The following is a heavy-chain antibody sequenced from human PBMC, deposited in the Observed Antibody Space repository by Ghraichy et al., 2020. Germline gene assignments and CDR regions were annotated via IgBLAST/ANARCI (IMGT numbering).Heavy chain of an antibody. CDR2: IYTSGST. V-gene: IGHV4-4*07. D-gene: IGHD1-7*01. J-gene: IGHJ6*02. Sequence: SETLSLTCTVSGGSISSYYWSWIRQPAGKGLEWIGRIYTSGSTNYNPSLKSRVTMSVDTSKNQFSLKLSSVTAADTAVYYCVRARITGTFTDGMDVWGQGTTVTVSS. CDR3: VRARITGTFTDGMDV. CDR1: GGSISSYY.